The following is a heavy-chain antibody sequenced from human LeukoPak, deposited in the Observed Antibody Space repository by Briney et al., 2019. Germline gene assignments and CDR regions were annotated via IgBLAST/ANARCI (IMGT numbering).Heavy chain of an antibody. CDR2: ISCSGDST. V-gene: IGHV3-23*01. D-gene: IGHD6-13*01. CDR1: GFTFCSYA. CDR3: GKVRSSGWYSHSDFDY. J-gene: IGHJ4*02. Sequence: PGGSLGLSCAAFGFTFCSYAMSWVRQAPGKGPEWVSAISCSGDSTYYADSVKGRFTITRENSKNTLYVQINCLRAEDTAVYYCGKVRSSGWYSHSDFDYWGQGTLVTVSS.